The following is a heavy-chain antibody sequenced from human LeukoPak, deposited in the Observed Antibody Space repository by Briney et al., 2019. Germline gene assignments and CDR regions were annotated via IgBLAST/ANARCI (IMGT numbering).Heavy chain of an antibody. CDR3: TYRGFSYGYVSDY. CDR2: IKSKTDDRTT. D-gene: IGHD5-18*01. V-gene: IGHV3-15*01. CDR1: GFTFSNAW. J-gene: IGHJ4*02. Sequence: GGSLRLSCAASGFTFSNAWMSWVRQAPGKGLEWVGRIKSKTDDRTTDYAAPVKGSFTISKDDSKNTPYLQMTSRKPEDTAVYYWTYRGFSYGYVSDYWGQETLVPVSS.